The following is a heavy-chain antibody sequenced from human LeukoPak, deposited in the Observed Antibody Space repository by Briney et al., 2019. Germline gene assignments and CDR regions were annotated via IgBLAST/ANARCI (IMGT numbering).Heavy chain of an antibody. J-gene: IGHJ4*02. Sequence: GASVKVSCKVSGYTLTELSMHWVRQAPGKGLEWMGGFDPEDGETIYAQKFQGRVTMTEDTSTDTAYMELSSLRPEDTAVYYCATEVPRYYYDSSGYYYFDYWGQGTLVTVSS. CDR2: FDPEDGET. CDR3: ATEVPRYYYDSSGYYYFDY. V-gene: IGHV1-24*01. D-gene: IGHD3-22*01. CDR1: GYTLTELS.